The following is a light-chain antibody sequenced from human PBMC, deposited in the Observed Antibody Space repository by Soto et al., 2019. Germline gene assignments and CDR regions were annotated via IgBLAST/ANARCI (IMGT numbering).Light chain of an antibody. CDR1: QSILYSSNNKNY. CDR2: WAS. Sequence: DIVMTQSPDSLAVSLGERATINCKSSQSILYSSNNKNYLAWHQQKPGQPPKLLIYWASTRESGVPDRFSGSGSGTDFTLTISSLQAEDVAVYYFQQYDSTPLTFGGGTKVEIK. CDR3: QQYDSTPLT. V-gene: IGKV4-1*01. J-gene: IGKJ4*01.